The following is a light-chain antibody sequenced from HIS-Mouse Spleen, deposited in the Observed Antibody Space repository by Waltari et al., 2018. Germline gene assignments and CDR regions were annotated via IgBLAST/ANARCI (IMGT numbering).Light chain of an antibody. CDR3: YSTDSSGNHRV. Sequence: SYELTQPPSVSVSPGQTARITCSGEALPKKYEYWYQQKSGQAPVLVIYEDSKRPSGIPERFSGSSSGTMATLTISGAQVEDEADYYCYSTDSSGNHRVFGGGTKLTVL. CDR2: EDS. V-gene: IGLV3-10*01. CDR1: ALPKKY. J-gene: IGLJ2*01.